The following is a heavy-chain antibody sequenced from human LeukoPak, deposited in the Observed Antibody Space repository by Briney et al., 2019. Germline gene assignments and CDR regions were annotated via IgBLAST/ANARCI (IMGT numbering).Heavy chain of an antibody. V-gene: IGHV1-69*13. Sequence: GASVKVSCKASGGTFSSYGISWVRQAPGQGLEWMGGIIPIFGTANYAQKFQGRVTITADESTSTAYMELSSLRSEDTAVYYCARSNQDSSGYYNHWYFDLWGRGTLATVSS. CDR1: GGTFSSYG. D-gene: IGHD3-22*01. CDR3: ARSNQDSSGYYNHWYFDL. CDR2: IIPIFGTA. J-gene: IGHJ2*01.